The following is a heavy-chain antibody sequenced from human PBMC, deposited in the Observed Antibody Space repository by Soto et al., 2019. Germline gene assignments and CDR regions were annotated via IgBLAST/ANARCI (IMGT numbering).Heavy chain of an antibody. V-gene: IGHV3-30*18. D-gene: IGHD5-18*01. J-gene: IGHJ6*02. CDR3: VKERYAQLWLEDYGMDV. CDR1: VFTFSSYG. Sequence: PWWSLRLCCAASVFTFSSYGIHWVRQAPGKGLEWVALISYDGTDKYYADSVKGRFTISRDNSKNTLYLQMSSLGPEDTAVYYCVKERYAQLWLEDYGMDVWGQGTTVTVSS. CDR2: ISYDGTDK.